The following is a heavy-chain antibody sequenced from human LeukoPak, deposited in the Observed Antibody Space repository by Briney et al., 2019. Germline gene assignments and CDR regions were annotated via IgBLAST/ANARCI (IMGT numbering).Heavy chain of an antibody. V-gene: IGHV4-39*01. CDR1: GGSISSSSYY. CDR2: IYYSGST. D-gene: IGHD1-26*01. Sequence: SETLSLTCTVSGGSISSSSYYWDWIRQPPGKGLECIGNIYYSGSTYYNPSLKSRVTISVDTSKNQFSLKLSSVTAADRAVYYCARHTLGGKTFDSWGQGTLVTVSS. CDR3: ARHTLGGKTFDS. J-gene: IGHJ4*02.